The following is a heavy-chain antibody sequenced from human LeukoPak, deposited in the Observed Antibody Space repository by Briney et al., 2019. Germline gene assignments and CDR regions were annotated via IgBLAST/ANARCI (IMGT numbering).Heavy chain of an antibody. J-gene: IGHJ5*02. CDR1: GGSISSSNW. Sequence: SETLSLTCAVSGGSISSSNWWSWVRQPPGKGLEWIGEIYHSGSTNYNPSLKSRVTISVDKSKNQFSLKPSSVTAADTAVYYCARGYSYGFNWFDPWGQGTLVTVSS. CDR2: IYHSGST. V-gene: IGHV4-4*02. CDR3: ARGYSYGFNWFDP. D-gene: IGHD5-18*01.